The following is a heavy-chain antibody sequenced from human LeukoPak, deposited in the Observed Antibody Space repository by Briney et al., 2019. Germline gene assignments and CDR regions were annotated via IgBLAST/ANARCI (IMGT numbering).Heavy chain of an antibody. V-gene: IGHV1-69*13. J-gene: IGHJ6*03. Sequence: SVKVSCKASGGTFSRYAISWVRQAPGQGLEWMGGIIPIFGTANYAQKFQGRVTIIADESTSTAYMELSSLRSEDTAVYYCARGSYVEYGLYYYYYMDVWGKGTTVTVSS. CDR3: ARGSYVEYGLYYYYYMDV. CDR1: GGTFSRYA. D-gene: IGHD2-2*01. CDR2: IIPIFGTA.